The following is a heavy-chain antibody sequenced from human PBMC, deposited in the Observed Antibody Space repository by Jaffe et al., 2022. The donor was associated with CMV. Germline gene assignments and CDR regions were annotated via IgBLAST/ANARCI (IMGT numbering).Heavy chain of an antibody. Sequence: EVQLVESGGGLVQPGGSLRLSCAASGFTFSSYSMNWVRQAPGKGLEWVSYISSSSSTIYYADSVKGRFTISRDNAKNSLYLQMNSLRDEDTAVYYCASSHYYDSSGYHYWGQGTLVTVSS. V-gene: IGHV3-48*02. CDR2: ISSSSSTI. CDR3: ASSHYYDSSGYHY. D-gene: IGHD3-22*01. J-gene: IGHJ4*02. CDR1: GFTFSSYS.